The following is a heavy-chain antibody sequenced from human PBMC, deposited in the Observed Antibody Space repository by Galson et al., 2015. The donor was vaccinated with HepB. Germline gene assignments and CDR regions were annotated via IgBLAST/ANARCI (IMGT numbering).Heavy chain of an antibody. Sequence: QVQLQESGPGLVKPSETLSLTCSVSGFSISSGYHWGWIRQPPGRGLEWIGSIFHSGTTYYNPSLKSRVTISVDTSKNQFSLRLSSVTAADTAVYYCARDAYDTQLWGQGTLVTVSS. D-gene: IGHD3-22*01. CDR1: GFSISSGYH. CDR3: ARDAYDTQL. CDR2: IFHSGTT. J-gene: IGHJ4*02. V-gene: IGHV4-38-2*02.